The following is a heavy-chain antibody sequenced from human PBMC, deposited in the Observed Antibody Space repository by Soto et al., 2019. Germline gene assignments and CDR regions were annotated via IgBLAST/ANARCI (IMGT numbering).Heavy chain of an antibody. J-gene: IGHJ4*02. V-gene: IGHV3-66*01. D-gene: IGHD6-19*01. CDR3: ARAEQWLVLDY. Sequence: SMRVSCTAAGFNSSSNYMSWVRQAPGKGLEWVSVIYSGGSTYYADSVKGRFTISRDNSKNTLYLQMNSLRAEDTAVYYCARAEQWLVLDYWGQGTLVTVSS. CDR1: GFNSSSNY. CDR2: IYSGGST.